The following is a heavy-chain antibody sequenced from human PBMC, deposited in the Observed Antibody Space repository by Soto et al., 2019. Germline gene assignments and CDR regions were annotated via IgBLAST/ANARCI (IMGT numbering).Heavy chain of an antibody. D-gene: IGHD2-2*01. V-gene: IGHV1-18*04. CDR1: GYTFTSYG. Sequence: ASVKVSCKASGYTFTSYGISWVRQAPGQGLEWRGWISAYNGNTNYAQKLQGRVTMTTDTSTSTAYMELRSLRSDDTAVYYCTRDNVVVVPAATTGISYYGMDVWGQGTTVTVSS. J-gene: IGHJ6*01. CDR2: ISAYNGNT. CDR3: TRDNVVVVPAATTGISYYGMDV.